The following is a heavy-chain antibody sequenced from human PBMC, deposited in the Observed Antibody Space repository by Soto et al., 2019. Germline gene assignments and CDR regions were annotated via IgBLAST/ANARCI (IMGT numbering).Heavy chain of an antibody. J-gene: IGHJ4*02. D-gene: IGHD3-3*01. CDR2: VGTSSITT. CDR1: GFTFSNYE. Sequence: EVQLVESGGGLVQPGGSLRLSCGASGFTFSNYEMTWVRQAPGKGLEWLAYVGTSSITTHYADSIKGRFTISRDNAKNSVYLQMNSLRAEDTAVYYCARAGDYYDTWSGYSYWGQGTLVTVSS. V-gene: IGHV3-48*03. CDR3: ARAGDYYDTWSGYSY.